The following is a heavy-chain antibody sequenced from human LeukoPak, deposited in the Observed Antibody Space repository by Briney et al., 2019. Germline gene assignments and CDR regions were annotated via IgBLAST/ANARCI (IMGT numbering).Heavy chain of an antibody. CDR3: AKDGYSSASSFHYYYYMDV. Sequence: TGGSLRLSCAASGFTFSNYGMHWVRQAPGKGLEWVTFIRYDGSNTYSADSVKGRFTISRDNSKNTLYLQMNSLRSEDTAVYYCAKDGYSSASSFHYYYYMDVWGKGTTVTVSS. D-gene: IGHD2-15*01. CDR1: GFTFSNYG. CDR2: IRYDGSNT. J-gene: IGHJ6*03. V-gene: IGHV3-30*02.